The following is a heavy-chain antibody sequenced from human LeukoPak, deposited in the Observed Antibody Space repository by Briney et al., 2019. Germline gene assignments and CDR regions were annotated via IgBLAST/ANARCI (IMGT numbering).Heavy chain of an antibody. V-gene: IGHV3-9*01. CDR3: ARDRNGGNTYYFDY. J-gene: IGHJ4*02. D-gene: IGHD4-23*01. CDR1: GFTFDDYA. Sequence: PGGSLRLSCAVSGFTFDDYAMHWVRQVPGKGLEWVSGINWNSDSIGYADSVKGRFTTSRDNAKNSLYLQMNSLRAEDTALYYCARDRNGGNTYYFDYWGQGTLVTVSS. CDR2: INWNSDSI.